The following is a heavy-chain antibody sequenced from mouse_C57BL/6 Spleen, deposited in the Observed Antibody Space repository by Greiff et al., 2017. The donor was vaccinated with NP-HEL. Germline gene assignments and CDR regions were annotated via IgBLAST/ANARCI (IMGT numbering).Heavy chain of an antibody. D-gene: IGHD3-2*02. Sequence: QVQLKQPGAELVRPGSSVKLSCKASGYTFTSYWMDWVKQRPGQGLEWIGNIYPSDSETHYNQKFKDKATLTVDKSSSTAYMQLSSLTSEDSAVYYCSRGDSSGYAGYWGQGTTLTVSS. CDR2: IYPSDSET. J-gene: IGHJ2*01. CDR3: SRGDSSGYAGY. CDR1: GYTFTSYW. V-gene: IGHV1-61*01.